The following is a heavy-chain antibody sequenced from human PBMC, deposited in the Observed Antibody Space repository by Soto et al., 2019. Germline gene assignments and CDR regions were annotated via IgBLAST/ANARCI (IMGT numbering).Heavy chain of an antibody. J-gene: IGHJ6*02. Sequence: ASVKVSCKASGGTFSSYAISWVRQAPGQGLEWMGGIIPIFGTANYAQKFQGRVTITADESTSTAYMELSSLRSEDTAVYYCARGAAARVCYYRYGMDVSGQGTTVTVSS. D-gene: IGHD6-6*01. CDR3: ARGAAARVCYYRYGMDV. CDR1: GGTFSSYA. V-gene: IGHV1-69*13. CDR2: IIPIFGTA.